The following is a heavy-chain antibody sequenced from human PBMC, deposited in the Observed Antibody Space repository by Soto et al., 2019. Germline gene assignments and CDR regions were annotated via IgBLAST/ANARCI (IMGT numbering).Heavy chain of an antibody. D-gene: IGHD3-9*01. CDR3: ATNSFDPPYYFDY. V-gene: IGHV1-69*13. CDR2: IIPIFGTA. Sequence: SVKVSCNASGGTFSSYSISWVRQAPGQGLEWMGGIIPIFGTANYAQKFQGRVTITADESTSTAYMELSSLRSEDTAVYYCATNSFDPPYYFDYWGQGTLVTVSS. J-gene: IGHJ4*02. CDR1: GGTFSSYS.